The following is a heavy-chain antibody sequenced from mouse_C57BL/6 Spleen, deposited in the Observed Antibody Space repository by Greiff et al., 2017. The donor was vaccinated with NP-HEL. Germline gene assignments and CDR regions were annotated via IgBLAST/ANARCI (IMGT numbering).Heavy chain of an antibody. CDR3: ASGYGSSLYAMDY. CDR1: GYTFTSYW. Sequence: VQLQQPGAELVKPGASVKMSCKASGYTFTSYWITWVKQRPGQGLEWIGDIYPGSGSTNYNEKFKSKATLTVDTSSSTAYMQLSSLTSEDSAVYYCASGYGSSLYAMDYWGQGTSVTVSS. CDR2: IYPGSGST. J-gene: IGHJ4*01. V-gene: IGHV1-55*01. D-gene: IGHD1-1*01.